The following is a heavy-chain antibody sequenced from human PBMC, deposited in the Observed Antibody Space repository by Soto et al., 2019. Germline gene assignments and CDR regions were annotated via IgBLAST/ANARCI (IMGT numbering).Heavy chain of an antibody. CDR3: ASRYYDILTGSHWFDP. CDR1: GYPLTSYA. J-gene: IGHJ5*02. D-gene: IGHD3-9*01. Sequence: ASVKVSCKASGYPLTSYAMHWVRQAPGQRLEWMGWINAGNGNTKYSQKFQGRVTITRDTSASTAYMELSSLRSEDTAVYYCASRYYDILTGSHWFDPWGQGTLVTVSS. V-gene: IGHV1-3*01. CDR2: INAGNGNT.